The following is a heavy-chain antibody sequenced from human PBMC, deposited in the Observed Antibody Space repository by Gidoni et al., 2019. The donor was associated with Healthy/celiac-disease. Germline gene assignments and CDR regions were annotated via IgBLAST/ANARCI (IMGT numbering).Heavy chain of an antibody. CDR1: GFTFSSYW. CDR3: ASYRITMVRGGSGFDY. D-gene: IGHD3-10*01. Sequence: EVQLVESGGGLVQPGGSLRLSCAASGFTFSSYWLSWVRQAPGKGLEWVANIKQDGSEKYYVDSVKGRFTISRDNAKNSLYLQMNSLRAEDTAVYYCASYRITMVRGGSGFDYWGQGTLVTVSS. V-gene: IGHV3-7*01. J-gene: IGHJ4*02. CDR2: IKQDGSEK.